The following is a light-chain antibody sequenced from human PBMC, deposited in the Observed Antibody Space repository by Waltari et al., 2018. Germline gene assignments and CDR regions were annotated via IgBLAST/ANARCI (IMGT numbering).Light chain of an antibody. Sequence: EIVLTQSTATLSLSPGERATLSCRASQSVNSYLAWYQQKPGQAPRLLIYDASNRATGIPARFSGSVSGTDFTLTIRSLEPEDFAVYYCQQRSNWPTFGGGTKVEIK. J-gene: IGKJ4*01. CDR2: DAS. V-gene: IGKV3-11*01. CDR3: QQRSNWPT. CDR1: QSVNSY.